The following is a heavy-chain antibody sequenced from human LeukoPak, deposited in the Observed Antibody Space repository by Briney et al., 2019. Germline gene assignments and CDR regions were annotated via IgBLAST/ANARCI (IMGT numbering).Heavy chain of an antibody. CDR1: GFSFSTYA. D-gene: IGHD2-15*01. Sequence: GASLRLSCAPSGFSFSTYAMSWVRQAAGKGLEWVSAISASGGSTYYAVSVKGRFTISRDNSKNTLYLQMSSLTAEDTAIYYCAKRLGYCSDGNCYFENWGQGTLVTVSS. CDR3: AKRLGYCSDGNCYFEN. V-gene: IGHV3-23*01. CDR2: ISASGGST. J-gene: IGHJ4*02.